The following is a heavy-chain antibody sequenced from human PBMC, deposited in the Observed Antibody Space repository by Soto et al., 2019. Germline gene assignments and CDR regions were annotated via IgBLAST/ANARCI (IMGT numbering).Heavy chain of an antibody. CDR2: IYYSGST. CDR3: ARQSGGWYVSFDDWFDP. J-gene: IGHJ5*02. V-gene: IGHV4-39*01. D-gene: IGHD6-19*01. CDR1: GGSISSSSYY. Sequence: SETLSLTCTVSGGSISSSSYYWGWIRQPPGKGLEWIGSIYYSGSTYYNPSLKSRVTISVDTSKNQFSLKLSSVTAADTAVYYCARQSGGWYVSFDDWFDPWGQGTPVTVSS.